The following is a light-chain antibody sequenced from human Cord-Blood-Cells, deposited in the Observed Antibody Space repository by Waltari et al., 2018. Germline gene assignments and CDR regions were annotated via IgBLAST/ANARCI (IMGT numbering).Light chain of an antibody. V-gene: IGKV1-39*01. Sequence: DIQMTQSPSSLSASVGDRVTITCRASQSISSYLNWYQQKPGKAPKLLICAASSLQSGVLSRFSGSGSGTDFTLTISSLQPEDFATYYCQQSYSTPYTFGQGTKLEIK. CDR2: AAS. J-gene: IGKJ2*01. CDR3: QQSYSTPYT. CDR1: QSISSY.